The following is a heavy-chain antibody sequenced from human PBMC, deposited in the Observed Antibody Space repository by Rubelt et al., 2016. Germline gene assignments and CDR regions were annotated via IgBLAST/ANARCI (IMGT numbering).Heavy chain of an antibody. J-gene: IGHJ5*02. CDR2: IIPIFGTA. V-gene: IGHV1-69*05. CDR3: ARPSGHPSWFDP. Sequence: GGIIPIFGTANYAQKLQGRVTMTTDTSTSTAYMELRSLRSDDTAVYYCARPSGHPSWFDPWGQGTLVTVSS. D-gene: IGHD6-19*01.